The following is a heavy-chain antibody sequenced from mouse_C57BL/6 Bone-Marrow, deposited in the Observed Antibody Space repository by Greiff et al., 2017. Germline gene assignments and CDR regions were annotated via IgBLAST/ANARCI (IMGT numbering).Heavy chain of an antibody. J-gene: IGHJ1*03. D-gene: IGHD2-4*01. CDR1: GYTFTSYN. V-gene: IGHV1-12*01. CDR3: ARYDYDGYWYFDV. CDR2: IYPGHGDT. Sequence: QVQLQQSGAELVRPGASVKMSCKASGYTFTSYNMHWVKQKPRQGLEWIGAIYPGHGDTSYNQKFKGKATLTVDNSSSPAYMQLSSLTSEDSAVYVCARYDYDGYWYFDVWGTGTTVTVSA.